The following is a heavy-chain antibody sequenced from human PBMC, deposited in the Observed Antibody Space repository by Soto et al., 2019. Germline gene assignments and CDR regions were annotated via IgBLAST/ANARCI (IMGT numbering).Heavy chain of an antibody. Sequence: ASETLSLTCTVSGGSISSGGYYWSWIRQHPGKGLEWIGYIYYSGSTYYNPSLKSRVTISVDTSKNQFSLKLSSVTAADTAVYYCAREASRNWFDPWGQGTLVTVSS. CDR3: AREASRNWFDP. J-gene: IGHJ5*02. D-gene: IGHD6-13*01. V-gene: IGHV4-31*03. CDR2: IYYSGST. CDR1: GGSISSGGYY.